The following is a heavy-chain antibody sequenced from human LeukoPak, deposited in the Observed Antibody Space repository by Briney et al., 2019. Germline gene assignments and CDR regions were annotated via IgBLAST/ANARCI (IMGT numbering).Heavy chain of an antibody. J-gene: IGHJ5*02. CDR3: ARGGNYGPQWWFDP. Sequence: PSETLSLTCTVSGGSISTYYWSWIRQPPGKGLEWIGYIYYTGSTSYNPSLKSRVTMSLDASKNQFSLELNSVTPADTAVYYCARGGNYGPQWWFDPWGRGTLVSVSS. V-gene: IGHV4-59*01. D-gene: IGHD1-26*01. CDR2: IYYTGST. CDR1: GGSISTYY.